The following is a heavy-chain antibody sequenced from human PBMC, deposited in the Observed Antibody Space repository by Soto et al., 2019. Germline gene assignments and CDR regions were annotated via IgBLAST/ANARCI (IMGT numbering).Heavy chain of an antibody. V-gene: IGHV4-59*01. CDR1: GGSISSYY. J-gene: IGHJ6*03. D-gene: IGHD2-15*01. CDR2: IYYSGST. Sequence: QVQLQESGPGLVKPSETLSLTCTVSGGSISSYYWSWIRQPPGKGLEWIGCIYYSGSTSYNPSLKSRVTISVDTSKNQFSLKLSSVTAADTAVYYCARSYRRYCSGGSCYSYYYYYMDVWGKGTTVTVSS. CDR3: ARSYRRYCSGGSCYSYYYYYMDV.